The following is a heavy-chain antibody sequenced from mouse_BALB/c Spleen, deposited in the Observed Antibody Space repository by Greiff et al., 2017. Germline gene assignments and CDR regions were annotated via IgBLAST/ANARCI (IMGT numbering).Heavy chain of an antibody. V-gene: IGHV3-2*02. CDR2: ISYSGST. D-gene: IGHD1-1*01. CDR1: GYSITSDYA. J-gene: IGHJ2*01. Sequence: EVKLVESGPGLVKPSQSLSLTCTVTGYSITSDYAWNWIRQFPGNKLEWMGYISYSGSTSYNPSLKSRISITRDTSKNQFFLQLNSVTTEDTATYYCARGIGRYFDYWGQGTTLTVSS. CDR3: ARGIGRYFDY.